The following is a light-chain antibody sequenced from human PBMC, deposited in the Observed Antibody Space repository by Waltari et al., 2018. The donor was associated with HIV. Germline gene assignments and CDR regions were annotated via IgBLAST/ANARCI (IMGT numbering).Light chain of an antibody. CDR2: EGI. J-gene: IGLJ3*02. CDR3: CSYAGSSNWV. V-gene: IGLV2-23*01. CDR1: SSDVGNYNL. Sequence: QSALTQPASVSGSPGQSITTSCTGSSSDVGNYNLVSWYQQYPGKAPKLMIYEGINRPSGVSNRFSGSKSGNTASLTISGLQAEDEADYYCCSYAGSSNWVFGGGTKLTVL.